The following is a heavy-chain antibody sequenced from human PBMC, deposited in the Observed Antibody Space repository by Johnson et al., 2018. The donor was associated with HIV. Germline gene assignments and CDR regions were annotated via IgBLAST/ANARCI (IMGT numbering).Heavy chain of an antibody. D-gene: IGHD5-18*01. J-gene: IGHJ3*02. Sequence: VQLVESGGGVVRPGGSLRLSCAASGFTFDDYGMSWVRQAPGKGLEWVSGINWNGGSTGYADSVKGRFTISRDNAKNSLYLQMNSLRAEDTAVYYCAKDLQLWAPSSAFDIWGQGTMVTVSS. CDR3: AKDLQLWAPSSAFDI. CDR2: INWNGGST. CDR1: GFTFDDYG. V-gene: IGHV3-20*04.